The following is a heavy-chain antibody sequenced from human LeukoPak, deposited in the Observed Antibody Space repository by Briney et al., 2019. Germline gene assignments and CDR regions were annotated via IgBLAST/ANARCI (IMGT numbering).Heavy chain of an antibody. J-gene: IGHJ4*02. Sequence: SATLSVTCIVSGGSISSSIYYWGWIRQPPGKGLEWIGSIYYSGSTYYNPSLKSRITISVDTSKNQFSLKVSSVTAADTAVYYCARTYTSSSGFYFDYWGQGTLVTVSS. CDR3: ARTYTSSSGFYFDY. V-gene: IGHV4-39*01. CDR1: GGSISSSIYY. D-gene: IGHD6-6*01. CDR2: IYYSGST.